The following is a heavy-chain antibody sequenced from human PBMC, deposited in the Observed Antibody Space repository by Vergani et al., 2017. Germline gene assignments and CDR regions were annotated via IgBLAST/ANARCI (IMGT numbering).Heavy chain of an antibody. D-gene: IGHD3-9*01. CDR2: ISSSSSYK. Sequence: EVQLVESGGGLDKPGGSLRLSCAASGFTFSSYSMNWVRQAPGKGLVWVSSISSSSSYKYYADSVKGRFTISRDNAKHSLYLQMNSLRAEDTAVYYCAKGYIFSVYVDSWGQGTLVTVSS. CDR1: GFTFSSYS. V-gene: IGHV3-21*01. J-gene: IGHJ4*02. CDR3: AKGYIFSVYVDS.